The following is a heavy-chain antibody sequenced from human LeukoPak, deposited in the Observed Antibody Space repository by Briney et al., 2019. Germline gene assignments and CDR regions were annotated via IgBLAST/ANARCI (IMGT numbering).Heavy chain of an antibody. Sequence: KASETLSLTCTVSGGSVSSGSYYWSWIRQPPGKGLEWIGEINHSGSTNYNPSLKSRVTISVDTSKNQFSLKLSSVTAADTAVYYCASTYAQRRGSSYYYGSGSYPFAYWGQGTLVTVSS. CDR2: INHSGST. D-gene: IGHD3-10*01. J-gene: IGHJ4*02. V-gene: IGHV4-39*07. CDR1: GGSVSSGSYY. CDR3: ASTYAQRRGSSYYYGSGSYPFAY.